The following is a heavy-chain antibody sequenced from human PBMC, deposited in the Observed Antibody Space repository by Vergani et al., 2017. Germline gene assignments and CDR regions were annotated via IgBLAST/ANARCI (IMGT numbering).Heavy chain of an antibody. CDR1: GGSFSGYY. J-gene: IGHJ6*02. Sequence: QVQLQQWGAGLLKPSETLSLTCAVYGGSFSGYYWGWIRQPPGKGLEWIGSIYYSGSTYDNPSLKSRVTISVDTSKNQFSLKLSSVTAADTAVYYCAREGRGGDTAMVSYGMDVWGQGTTVTVSS. CDR3: AREGRGGDTAMVSYGMDV. V-gene: IGHV4-34*01. CDR2: IYYSGST. D-gene: IGHD5-18*01.